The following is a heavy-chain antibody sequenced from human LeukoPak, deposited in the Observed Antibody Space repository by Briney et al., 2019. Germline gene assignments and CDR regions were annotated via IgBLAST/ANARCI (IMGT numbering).Heavy chain of an antibody. CDR2: MNPNSGNT. CDR3: AGLGYSYGFDY. D-gene: IGHD5-18*01. V-gene: IGHV1-8*02. Sequence: ASVKVSCKASGYTFTSYDINWVRQATGQGLEWMGWMNPNSGNTGYAQKFQGRVTMTRDTSISTVYMELSSLKSGDTAVYYCAGLGYSYGFDYWGQGTLVTVSS. CDR1: GYTFTSYD. J-gene: IGHJ4*02.